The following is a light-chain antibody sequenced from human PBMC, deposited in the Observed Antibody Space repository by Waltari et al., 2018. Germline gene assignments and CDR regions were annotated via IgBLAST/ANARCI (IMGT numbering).Light chain of an antibody. CDR3: QQYDDWPMYT. J-gene: IGKJ2*01. CDR2: GGT. Sequence: EVVMTQFPVTLSVSPGEGATLSCRASQSVSGKLAWYQQKPGQPPRLLIYGGTTRAPGVPARFSGRGYGTDFSLTISSLQSEDLAVYYCQQYDDWPMYTFGQGTKLEI. CDR1: QSVSGK. V-gene: IGKV3-15*01.